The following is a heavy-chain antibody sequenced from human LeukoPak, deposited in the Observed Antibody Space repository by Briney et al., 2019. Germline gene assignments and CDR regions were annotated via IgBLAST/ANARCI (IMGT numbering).Heavy chain of an antibody. CDR1: GFTFSSYE. CDR3: TESGRDAFDI. CDR2: ISSSGSTI. D-gene: IGHD3-10*01. V-gene: IGHV3-48*03. Sequence: PGGSLRLSCAASGFTFSSYEMNWVRQAPGKGLEWVSYISSSGSTIYYADSVKGRFTISGDNAKNSLYLQMNSLRAEDTAVYYCTESGRDAFDIWGQGTMVTVSS. J-gene: IGHJ3*02.